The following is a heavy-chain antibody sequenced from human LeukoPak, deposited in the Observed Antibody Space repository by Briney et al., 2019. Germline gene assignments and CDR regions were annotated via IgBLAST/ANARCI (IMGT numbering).Heavy chain of an antibody. CDR2: IYTSGST. Sequence: PSETLSLTCTVSGGSISSYYCRWIRQPAGKGLEWIGRIYTSGSTTYNPSLKSRVTMSLDTTKNQFSLMLRSVTAAATAVDYCARVFKGAFDIWRQGTMVTVSS. V-gene: IGHV4-4*07. D-gene: IGHD3-9*01. CDR3: ARVFKGAFDI. CDR1: GGSISSYY. J-gene: IGHJ3*02.